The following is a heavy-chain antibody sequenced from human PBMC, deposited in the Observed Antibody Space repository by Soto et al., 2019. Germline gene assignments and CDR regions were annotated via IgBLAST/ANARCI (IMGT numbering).Heavy chain of an antibody. D-gene: IGHD6-19*01. CDR2: IYPGDSDT. V-gene: IGHV5-51*01. CDR1: GYSFTIYW. J-gene: IGHJ6*02. CDR3: ARGIVAGYYYYYGMDV. Sequence: GESLKISCKGSGYSFTIYWIGWVRQMPGKGLEWMGIIYPGDSDTRYSPSFQGQVTISADKSISTAYLQWSSLKASDTAMYYCARGIVAGYYYYYGMDVWGQGTTVTLSS.